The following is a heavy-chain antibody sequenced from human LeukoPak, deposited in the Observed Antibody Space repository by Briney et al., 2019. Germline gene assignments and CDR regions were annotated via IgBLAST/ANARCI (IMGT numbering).Heavy chain of an antibody. CDR2: IIPIFGTA. Sequence: GASVKVSCKASGGTFSSYAISWVRQAPGQGLEWMGGIIPIFGTANYAQKFQGRVTITADESTSTAYMELSSLRSEDTAVHYCARGGAGVQLWPEYYYYGMDVWGQGTTVTVSS. CDR1: GGTFSSYA. D-gene: IGHD5-18*01. CDR3: ARGGAGVQLWPEYYYYGMDV. J-gene: IGHJ6*02. V-gene: IGHV1-69*13.